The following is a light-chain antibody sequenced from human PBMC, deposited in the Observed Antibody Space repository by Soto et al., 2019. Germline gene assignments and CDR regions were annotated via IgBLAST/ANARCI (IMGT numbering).Light chain of an antibody. Sequence: QSALTQPASVSGSPGQSITISCTGTSSDVGTYNYVSWYQHHPGKAPKLMIYDVSNRPSGVSNRFSGSKSGNTASLTISGVQAEDAADYYCSSSTSSSTLLFGGGTKLTVL. V-gene: IGLV2-14*03. CDR2: DVS. J-gene: IGLJ2*01. CDR1: SSDVGTYNY. CDR3: SSSTSSSTLL.